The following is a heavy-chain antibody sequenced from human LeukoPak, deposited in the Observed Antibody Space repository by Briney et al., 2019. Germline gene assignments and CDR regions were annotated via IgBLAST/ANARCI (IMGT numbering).Heavy chain of an antibody. CDR2: IWYDGSNK. D-gene: IGHD2-21*01. J-gene: IGHJ6*02. CDR3: ARACADCGGEWHYGLDA. Sequence: PGRSLRLSCAASGFSFSHYGMHWVRQAPGKGLEWVAVIWYDGSNKYYADSVKGRFTISRDNYQKTVYLQMNSLRAEDTAVYYCARACADCGGEWHYGLDAWGQGTTVTVSS. CDR1: GFSFSHYG. V-gene: IGHV3-33*01.